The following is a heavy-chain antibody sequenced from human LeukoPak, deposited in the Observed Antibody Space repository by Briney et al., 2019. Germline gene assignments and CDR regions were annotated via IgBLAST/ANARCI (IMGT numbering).Heavy chain of an antibody. CDR2: ITWDGGST. CDR1: GFTFGEYG. Sequence: GGSLRLSCVGSGFTFGEYGMHWVRQVPGKGLEWVSHITWDGGSTYYAGSVKGRFTISRDNSKNSLYLQMNSLRAEDTAVYYCARDTLQLWSLNYYYYYMDVWGKGTTVTVSS. V-gene: IGHV3-43D*03. J-gene: IGHJ6*03. CDR3: ARDTLQLWSLNYYYYYMDV. D-gene: IGHD5-18*01.